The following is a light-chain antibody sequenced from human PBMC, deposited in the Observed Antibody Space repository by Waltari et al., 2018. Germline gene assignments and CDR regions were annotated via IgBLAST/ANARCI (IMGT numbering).Light chain of an antibody. Sequence: LVLTQSPSASASLGASVKPTCTPIRGCSSNVHAWLPQQPGKGPRYLMKVNSDGSHRKGDDIPDRFSASKSGTECQLTISSLQSEDEADYFCQTGGHGTWVFGGGTKLTVL. CDR3: QTGGHGTWV. J-gene: IGLJ3*02. V-gene: IGLV4-69*01. CDR1: RGCSSNV. CDR2: VNSDGSH.